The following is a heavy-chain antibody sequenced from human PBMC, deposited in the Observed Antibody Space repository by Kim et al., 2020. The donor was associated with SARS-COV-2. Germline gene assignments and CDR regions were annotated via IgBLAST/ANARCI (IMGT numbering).Heavy chain of an antibody. J-gene: IGHJ3*02. CDR1: GFTFSSYA. V-gene: IGHV3-23*01. D-gene: IGHD6-13*01. CDR2: ISGSGGST. Sequence: GGSLRLSCAASGFTFSSYAMSWVRQAPGKGLEWVSAISGSGGSTYYADSVKGRFTISRDNSKNTLYLQMNSLRAEDTAVYYCAKDRTWGSSWYAGPAAFDIWGQGTMVTVSS. CDR3: AKDRTWGSSWYAGPAAFDI.